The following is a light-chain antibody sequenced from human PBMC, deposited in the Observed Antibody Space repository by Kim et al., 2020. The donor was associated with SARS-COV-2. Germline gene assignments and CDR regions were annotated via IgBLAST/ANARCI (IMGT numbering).Light chain of an antibody. CDR2: QDS. J-gene: IGLJ2*01. CDR1: KLGDKY. CDR3: QAWDSSFVV. Sequence: VSPRQTASITCSGGKLGDKYACWYQQKPGQSPVLFIYQDSKRPSGIPERFSGSNSGTTATLTISGTQAMDEADYYCQAWDSSFVVFGGGTQLTVL. V-gene: IGLV3-1*01.